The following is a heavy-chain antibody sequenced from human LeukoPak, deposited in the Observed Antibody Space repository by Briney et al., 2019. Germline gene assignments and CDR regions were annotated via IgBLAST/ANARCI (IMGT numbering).Heavy chain of an antibody. CDR1: GFTFSSYA. Sequence: GRSLRLSCAASGFTFSSYAMHGVRQAPGKGLEWVAVISYDGSNRYYADSVKGRFTISRDNSKNTLYLQMNSLRAEDTAVYYCARGRGSATLPHFDYWGQGTLVTVPS. CDR3: ARGRGSATLPHFDY. D-gene: IGHD5-24*01. CDR2: ISYDGSNR. V-gene: IGHV3-30-3*01. J-gene: IGHJ4*02.